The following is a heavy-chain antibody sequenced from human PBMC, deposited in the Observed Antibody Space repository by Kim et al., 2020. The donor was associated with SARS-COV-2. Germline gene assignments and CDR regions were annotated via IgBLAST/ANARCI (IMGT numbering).Heavy chain of an antibody. V-gene: IGHV4-4*07. J-gene: IGHJ4*02. CDR1: GGSISSYY. Sequence: SETLSLTCTVSGGSISSYYWSWIRQPAGKGLEWIGRIYTSGSTNYNPSLKSRVTMSVDTSKNQFSLKLSSVTAADTAVYYCAREDPIAAAAYYFDYWGQGTLVTVSS. CDR2: IYTSGST. D-gene: IGHD6-13*01. CDR3: AREDPIAAAAYYFDY.